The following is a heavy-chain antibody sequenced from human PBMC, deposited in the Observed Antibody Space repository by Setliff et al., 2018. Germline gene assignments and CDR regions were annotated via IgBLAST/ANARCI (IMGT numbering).Heavy chain of an antibody. V-gene: IGHV1-69*05. CDR1: GNRFTDYN. CDR3: VREGVDSRSSTDYRYYMDV. Sequence: GASVKVSCKASGNRFTDYNLHWVRQAPGQGLEWMGGTIPMFGTTEYAQKFQGRLTIITDESTNTAFMQLSSLRSDDTAVYYCVREGVDSRSSTDYRYYMDVWGKGTTVTVSS. CDR2: TIPMFGTT. D-gene: IGHD3-22*01. J-gene: IGHJ6*03.